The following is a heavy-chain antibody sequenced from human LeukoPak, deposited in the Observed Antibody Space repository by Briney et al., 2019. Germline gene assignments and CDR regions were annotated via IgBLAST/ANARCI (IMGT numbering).Heavy chain of an antibody. V-gene: IGHV3-30*19. D-gene: IGHD1-14*01. CDR3: ARDPYRDAPDYFDY. Sequence: PGGSLRLSCAASGFTFSSYGMHWVRQAPGKGLEWVAFISYDGSNKYYADSVKGRFTISRDNSKNTLYLQMNSLRPEDTAVYYCARDPYRDAPDYFDYWGQGTLVTVSS. CDR2: ISYDGSNK. CDR1: GFTFSSYG. J-gene: IGHJ4*02.